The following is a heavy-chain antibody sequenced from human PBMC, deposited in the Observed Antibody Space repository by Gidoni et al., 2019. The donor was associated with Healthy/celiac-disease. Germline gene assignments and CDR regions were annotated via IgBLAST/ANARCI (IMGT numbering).Heavy chain of an antibody. Sequence: QVQLVESGGGVVQPGRSLRLFCAAPGFTFSSYGMHWVRQAPGKGREWVAVISYDGSNKYYADSVKGRFTISRDNSKNTLYLQMNSLRAEDTAVYYCAKEHAGKSGGGAPNYWGQGTLVTVSS. CDR1: GFTFSSYG. V-gene: IGHV3-30*18. CDR3: AKEHAGKSGGGAPNY. CDR2: ISYDGSNK. J-gene: IGHJ4*02. D-gene: IGHD2-15*01.